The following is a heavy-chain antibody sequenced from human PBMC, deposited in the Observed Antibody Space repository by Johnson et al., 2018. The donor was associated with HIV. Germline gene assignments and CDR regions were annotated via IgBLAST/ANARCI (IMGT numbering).Heavy chain of an antibody. D-gene: IGHD6-13*01. CDR1: GFTFDDYA. J-gene: IGHJ3*02. CDR2: SSWNGGST. CDR3: ARDVIAAAGTGAFDI. Sequence: EVQLVESGGGLVQPGRSLRLSCAASGFTFDDYAMHWVRQAPGKGLEWVSGSSWNGGSTGYADSVKGRFTMSRDNAKHSLDLQMNSLRAEDTALYFCARDVIAAAGTGAFDIWGQGTMVTVSS. V-gene: IGHV3-9*01.